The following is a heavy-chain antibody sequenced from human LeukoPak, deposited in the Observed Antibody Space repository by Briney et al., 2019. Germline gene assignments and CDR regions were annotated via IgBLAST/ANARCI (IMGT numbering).Heavy chain of an antibody. J-gene: IGHJ6*02. CDR2: IYYSGST. V-gene: IGHV4-59*08. D-gene: IGHD6-6*01. CDR3: ARHSSIAARRRYGMDV. Sequence: SETLSLTCTVSGGSISSYYWSWIRQPPGKGLEWIGYIYYSGSTNYNPSLKSRVTISVDTSKNQFSLKLSSVTAADTAVYYCARHSSIAARRRYGMDVWGQGTTVTVS. CDR1: GGSISSYY.